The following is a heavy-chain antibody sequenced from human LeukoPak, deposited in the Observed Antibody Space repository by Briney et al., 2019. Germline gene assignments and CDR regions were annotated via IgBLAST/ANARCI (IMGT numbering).Heavy chain of an antibody. D-gene: IGHD3-16*01. Sequence: SETLSLTCTVSGGSISSYYWSWIRQPPGKGLEWIGYIYYSGSTNYNPSLKSRVTISVDTSKNQFSLKLGSVTAADTAVYYCARVRGGSYYYYYYMGVWGKGTTVTVSS. CDR1: GGSISSYY. J-gene: IGHJ6*03. CDR3: ARVRGGSYYYYYYMGV. V-gene: IGHV4-59*01. CDR2: IYYSGST.